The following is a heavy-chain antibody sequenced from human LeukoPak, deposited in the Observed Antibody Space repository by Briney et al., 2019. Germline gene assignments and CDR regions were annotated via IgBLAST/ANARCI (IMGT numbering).Heavy chain of an antibody. V-gene: IGHV3-20*01. D-gene: IGHD3-10*01. J-gene: IGHJ3*02. CDR2: INWNGGST. CDR1: GFTFDDYG. Sequence: PGGSLRLSCAASGFTFDDYGMSWVRQAPEKGLEWVSGINWNGGSTGYADSVKGRFTISRDNAKNSLYLQMNSLRAEDTALYHCARDQGSGSYLPHDAFDIWGQGTMVTVSS. CDR3: ARDQGSGSYLPHDAFDI.